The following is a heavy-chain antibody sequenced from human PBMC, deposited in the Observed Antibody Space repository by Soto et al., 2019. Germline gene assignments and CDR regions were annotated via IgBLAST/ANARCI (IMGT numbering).Heavy chain of an antibody. CDR2: ISSRSGTI. Sequence: SLRLSCAASGFSFSDYYMTWIRQAPGQGLEWVSYISSRSGTIFYADSVKGRFTLSRDNSKNSMYLQMNSLRAEDTAVYYCARDGYSSGWYGTYFDYWGQGTLVTVSS. J-gene: IGHJ4*02. CDR1: GFSFSDYY. D-gene: IGHD6-19*01. CDR3: ARDGYSSGWYGTYFDY. V-gene: IGHV3-11*04.